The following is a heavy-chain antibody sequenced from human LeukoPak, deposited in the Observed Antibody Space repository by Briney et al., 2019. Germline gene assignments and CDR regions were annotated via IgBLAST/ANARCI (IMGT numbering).Heavy chain of an antibody. Sequence: SETLSLTCTVSGGSISSYYWSWIRQPPGKGLEWIGYIYYSGSTNYNPSLKSRVTISVDMSRNQFSLKLRSVTAADTAVYYCARDLTSSDLDYWGQGTLVTVSS. CDR2: IYYSGST. CDR3: ARDLTSSDLDY. J-gene: IGHJ4*02. V-gene: IGHV4-59*12. CDR1: GGSISSYY. D-gene: IGHD6-19*01.